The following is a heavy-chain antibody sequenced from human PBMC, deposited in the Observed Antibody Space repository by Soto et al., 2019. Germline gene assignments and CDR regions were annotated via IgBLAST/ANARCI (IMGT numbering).Heavy chain of an antibody. CDR1: GFPFWTYS. J-gene: IGHJ3*01. CDR3: AKTRLYDNNAYHRDGFDV. CDR2: ISGSGTAT. Sequence: EVKLLESGGGLVQPGGSMRLSCKASGFPFWTYSMSWVRQAPRKGLEWVSGISGSGTATYYTDSVKGRFTVSIDNSKDTLFLQMNTLRVEDTAVYYCAKTRLYDNNAYHRDGFDVWGPGTAVTVSS. D-gene: IGHD3-22*01. V-gene: IGHV3-23*01.